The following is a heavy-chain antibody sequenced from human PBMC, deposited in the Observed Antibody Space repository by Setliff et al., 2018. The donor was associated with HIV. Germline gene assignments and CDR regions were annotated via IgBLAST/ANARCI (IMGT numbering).Heavy chain of an antibody. CDR2: IIPMYNIP. J-gene: IGHJ3*02. CDR1: GGTLSNYV. Sequence: ASVKVSCKTSGGTLSNYVITWVRQAPGQGLEWMGMIIPMYNIPAYAQKFQGRVTFTADESTSTAFMELSSLSSEDTAVYYCARDQTGVAAAAFGGGSAWSDEGFDIWGQGTMVTVS. D-gene: IGHD6-13*01. CDR3: ARDQTGVAAAAFGGGSAWSDEGFDI. V-gene: IGHV1-69*13.